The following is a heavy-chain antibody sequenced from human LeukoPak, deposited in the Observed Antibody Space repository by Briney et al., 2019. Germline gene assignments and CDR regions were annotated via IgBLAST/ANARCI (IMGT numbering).Heavy chain of an antibody. D-gene: IGHD6-6*01. V-gene: IGHV3-7*03. CDR1: GFTFSTFA. Sequence: GGSLRLSCAASGFTFSTFAMIWVRQPPGKGLEWVANIKQDGSEKYYADSVKGRFTISRDNSKNTLYLQMNSLRAEDTAVYYCAKVVVRSFPHFDSWGQGTLVTVSS. J-gene: IGHJ4*02. CDR2: IKQDGSEK. CDR3: AKVVVRSFPHFDS.